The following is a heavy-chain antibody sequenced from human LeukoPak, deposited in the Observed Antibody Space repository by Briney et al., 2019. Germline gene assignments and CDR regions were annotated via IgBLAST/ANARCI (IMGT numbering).Heavy chain of an antibody. Sequence: PGGSLRLSCAASGFTFSSYAMHWVRQAPGKGLEWVAVISYDGSNKYYADSVKGRFTISRDNSKNTLYLQMNSLRPEDTAVYYCARAGRFGELSPSAFDLWGQGTMVTVSS. CDR1: GFTFSSYA. J-gene: IGHJ3*01. D-gene: IGHD3-10*01. CDR2: ISYDGSNK. V-gene: IGHV3-30*04. CDR3: ARAGRFGELSPSAFDL.